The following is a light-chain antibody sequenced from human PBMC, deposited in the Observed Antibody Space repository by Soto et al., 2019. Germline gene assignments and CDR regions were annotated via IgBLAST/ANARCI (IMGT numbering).Light chain of an antibody. CDR1: NSDVGRYKF. V-gene: IGLV2-8*01. CDR2: EVT. J-gene: IGLJ1*01. Sequence: QSVLTQPPSASGSPGQSLTISCTGTNSDVGRYKFVSWYQQHPGKAPKLIIYEVTQRPSGVPDRFSASKSGNTASLTVSGLQAEDEADYYCSSYAGTKMGVFGTATKVNVL. CDR3: SSYAGTKMGV.